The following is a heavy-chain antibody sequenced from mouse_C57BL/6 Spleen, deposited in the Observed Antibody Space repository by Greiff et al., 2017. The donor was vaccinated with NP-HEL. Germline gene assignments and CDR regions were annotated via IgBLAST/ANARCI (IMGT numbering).Heavy chain of an antibody. CDR3: ASEFPSSAYFDV. CDR1: GFTFSDYG. CDR2: ISSGSSTI. Sequence: EVKLVESGGGLVKPGGSLKLSCAASGFTFSDYGMHWVRQAPEKGLEWVAYISSGSSTIYYADTVKGRFTISRDNAKNTLFLQMTSLRSEDTAMYYCASEFPSSAYFDVWGTGTTVTVSS. V-gene: IGHV5-17*01. J-gene: IGHJ1*03.